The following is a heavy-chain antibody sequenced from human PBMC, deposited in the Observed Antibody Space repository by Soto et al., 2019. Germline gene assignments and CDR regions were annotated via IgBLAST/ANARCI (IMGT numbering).Heavy chain of an antibody. CDR2: MNPDSGNT. J-gene: IGHJ5*02. V-gene: IGHV1-8*01. CDR3: XXXXXXXX. CDR1: GYTFTSYD. Sequence: QVQLVQSGAEVKKPGASVKVSCKASGYTFTSYDINWVRQATGQGLEWMGWMNPDSGNTGYAQKXXXXXXXXXXXXXXXXXXXXXXXXXXXXXXXXXXXXXXXXXWGQGTLVTVSS.